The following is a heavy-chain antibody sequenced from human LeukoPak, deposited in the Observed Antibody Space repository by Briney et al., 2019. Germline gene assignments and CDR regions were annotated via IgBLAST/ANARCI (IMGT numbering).Heavy chain of an antibody. CDR2: FYFSGTS. CDR1: GASISDYY. V-gene: IGHV4-59*08. Sequence: PSGTLSLTCGVSGASISDYYWSWIRQSPGKGLEWIGYFYFSGTSTFNPSLQSRVTMSVDASKNQFSLKLTSVTAADTAVYYCVRHVTTGFNLFEYWGQGTLVSVSS. CDR3: VRHVTTGFNLFEY. J-gene: IGHJ4*02. D-gene: IGHD5-24*01.